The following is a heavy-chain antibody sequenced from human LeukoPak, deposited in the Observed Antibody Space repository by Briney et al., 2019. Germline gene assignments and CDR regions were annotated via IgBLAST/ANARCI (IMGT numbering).Heavy chain of an antibody. D-gene: IGHD3-22*01. CDR1: GYTFTGYY. CDR3: ARDYASIYYDSSGHRDY. Sequence: ASVKVSCKASGYTFTGYYMHWVRQAPGQGLEWMGRINPNSGGTNYARKFQGRVTMTRDTSISTAYMELSRLRSDDTAVYYCARDYASIYYDSSGHRDYWGQGTLVTVSS. J-gene: IGHJ4*02. CDR2: INPNSGGT. V-gene: IGHV1-2*06.